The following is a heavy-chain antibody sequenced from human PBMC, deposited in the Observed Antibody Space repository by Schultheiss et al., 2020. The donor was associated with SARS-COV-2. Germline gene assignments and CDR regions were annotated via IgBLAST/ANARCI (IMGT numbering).Heavy chain of an antibody. Sequence: SETLSLTCTVSGYSISSGYYWGWIRQPPGKGLEWIGEINHSGSTNYNPSLKSRVTISVDTSKNQFSLKLSSVTAADTAVYYCARERPDYGDYLHDYWGQGTLVTVSS. D-gene: IGHD4-17*01. CDR3: ARERPDYGDYLHDY. V-gene: IGHV4-38-2*02. CDR1: GYSISSGYY. J-gene: IGHJ4*02. CDR2: INHSGST.